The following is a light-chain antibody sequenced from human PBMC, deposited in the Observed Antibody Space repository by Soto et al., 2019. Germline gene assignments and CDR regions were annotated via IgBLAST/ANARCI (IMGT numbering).Light chain of an antibody. Sequence: EIVLTQSPGTLSLSPGERATLSCRASQSVSSSYLAWYQQKPGQAPRLLIYGASSRATGVPDRFSGSGSGTDFTLTISRLGLEDFAVYYCQQYGASLLTFGGGTKVEIK. V-gene: IGKV3-20*01. CDR3: QQYGASLLT. J-gene: IGKJ4*01. CDR1: QSVSSSY. CDR2: GAS.